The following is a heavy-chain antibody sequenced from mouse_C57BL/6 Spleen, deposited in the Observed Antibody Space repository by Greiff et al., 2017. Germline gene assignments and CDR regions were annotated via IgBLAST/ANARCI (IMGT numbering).Heavy chain of an antibody. CDR3: ARAGGNSYYFDY. D-gene: IGHD2-1*01. Sequence: LVESEGGLVQPGSSMKLSCTASGFTFSDYYMAWVRQVPEKGLEWVANINYDGSSTYYLDSLKSRFIISRDNAKNILYLQMSSLKSEDTATYYCARAGGNSYYFDYWGQGTTLTVSS. CDR2: INYDGSST. CDR1: GFTFSDYY. J-gene: IGHJ2*01. V-gene: IGHV5-16*01.